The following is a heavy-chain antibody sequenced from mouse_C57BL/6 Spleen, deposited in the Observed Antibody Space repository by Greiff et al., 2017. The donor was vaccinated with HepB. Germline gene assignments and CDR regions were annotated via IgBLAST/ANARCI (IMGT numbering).Heavy chain of an antibody. V-gene: IGHV1-55*01. CDR3: ARWDGRGNYLDY. CDR1: GYTFTSYW. Sequence: QVQLQQPGAELVKPGASVKMSCKASGYTFTSYWITWVKQRPGQGLEWIGDIYPGSGSTNYNEKFKSKATLTVDTSSSTAYMQLSSLTSEDSAVYYCARWDGRGNYLDYWGQGTTLTVSS. D-gene: IGHD1-1*01. J-gene: IGHJ2*01. CDR2: IYPGSGST.